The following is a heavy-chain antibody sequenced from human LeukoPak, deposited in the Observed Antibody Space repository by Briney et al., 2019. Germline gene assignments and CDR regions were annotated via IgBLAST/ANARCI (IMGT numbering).Heavy chain of an antibody. CDR1: GFTFSSYA. Sequence: GGSLRLSCAASGFTFSSYAMSWIRQAPGKGLEWVSGISGSGGSTYYADSVKGRFTISRVNSKKTLHLQMNSLRAEDTAAYYCAKGVAGLLPNFDYWGQGTLVTVSS. CDR2: ISGSGGST. D-gene: IGHD6-19*01. V-gene: IGHV3-23*01. CDR3: AKGVAGLLPNFDY. J-gene: IGHJ4*02.